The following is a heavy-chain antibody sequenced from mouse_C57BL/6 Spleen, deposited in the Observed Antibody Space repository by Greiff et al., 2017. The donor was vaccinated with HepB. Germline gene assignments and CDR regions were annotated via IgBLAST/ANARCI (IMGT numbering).Heavy chain of an antibody. D-gene: IGHD2-5*01. CDR2: IYPGSGNT. CDR1: GYSFTSYY. Sequence: VQLQQSGPELVKPGASVKISCKASGYSFTSYYIHWVKQRPGQGLEWIGWIYPGSGNTKYNEKFKGKATLTADTSSSTAYMQLSSLTSEDSAVYYCATPGAYYSNYDYFDYWGQGTTLTVSS. J-gene: IGHJ2*01. V-gene: IGHV1-66*01. CDR3: ATPGAYYSNYDYFDY.